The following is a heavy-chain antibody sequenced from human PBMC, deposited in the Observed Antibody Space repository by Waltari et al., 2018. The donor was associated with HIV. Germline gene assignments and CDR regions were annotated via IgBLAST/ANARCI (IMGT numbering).Heavy chain of an antibody. J-gene: IGHJ4*02. V-gene: IGHV4-39*01. CDR1: GGSISSSSYY. Sequence: QLQLQESGPGLVKPSETLSLPCTVSGGSISSSSYYWGWIRQPPGKGLEWIGSIYYSGSTYYNPSLKSRVTISVDTSKNQFSLKLSSVTAADTAVYYCARHPNYYDSSGYYGGNYFDYWGQGTLVTVSS. D-gene: IGHD3-22*01. CDR3: ARHPNYYDSSGYYGGNYFDY. CDR2: IYYSGST.